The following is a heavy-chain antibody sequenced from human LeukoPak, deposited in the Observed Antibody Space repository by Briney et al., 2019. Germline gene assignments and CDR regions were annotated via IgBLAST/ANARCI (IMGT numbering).Heavy chain of an antibody. CDR2: IYYSGST. CDR3: ARINYDFWSGYYTGLRLDP. Sequence: SETLSLTCSVSGDSISSYYWSWIRQPPGKGLEWIGYIYYSGSTNYNPSLKSRVTISVDTSKNQFSLKLSSVTAADTAVYYCARINYDFWSGYYTGLRLDPWGQGTLVTVSS. V-gene: IGHV4-59*01. CDR1: GDSISSYY. J-gene: IGHJ5*02. D-gene: IGHD3-3*01.